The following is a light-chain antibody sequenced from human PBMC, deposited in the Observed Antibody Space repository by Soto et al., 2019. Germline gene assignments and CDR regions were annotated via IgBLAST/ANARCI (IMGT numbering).Light chain of an antibody. CDR1: ESIANY. V-gene: IGKV1-39*01. J-gene: IGKJ2*01. CDR2: AAS. CDR3: QQSYISPYT. Sequence: DIQMTQSPSSLSASVGDRVTITCRASESIANYLNWYQQEPGKAPNLLIYAASTLQTGVPSRFSGSGSGTDFTLTISSLQTEDFAAYFCQQSYISPYTFGQRTKLDI.